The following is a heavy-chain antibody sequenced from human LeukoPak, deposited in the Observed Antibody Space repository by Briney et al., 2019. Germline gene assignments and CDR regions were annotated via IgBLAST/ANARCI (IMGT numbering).Heavy chain of an antibody. CDR2: IYYSGST. J-gene: IGHJ3*02. CDR1: GGFISSYY. D-gene: IGHD3-22*01. Sequence: ASETLSLTCTVSGGFISSYYWSWIRQPPGKGLEWIGYIYYSGSTNYNPSLKSRVTISVDTSKNQFSLKLSSVTAADTAVYYCARAMRDYYDSSGYYYSAFDIWGQGTMVTVSS. V-gene: IGHV4-59*01. CDR3: ARAMRDYYDSSGYYYSAFDI.